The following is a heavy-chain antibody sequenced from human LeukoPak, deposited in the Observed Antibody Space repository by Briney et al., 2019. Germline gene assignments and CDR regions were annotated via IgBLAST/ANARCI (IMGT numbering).Heavy chain of an antibody. CDR1: GGSISSYY. CDR3: ARGYSSSWYRMVWFDP. Sequence: PSETLSLTCTVSGGSISSYYWSWIRQPPGKGLEWTGYIYYSGSTDYNPSLKSRVTISVDTSKNQFSLKLSSVTAADTAVYYCARGYSSSWYRMVWFDPWGQGTLVTVSS. D-gene: IGHD6-13*01. V-gene: IGHV4-59*01. J-gene: IGHJ5*02. CDR2: IYYSGST.